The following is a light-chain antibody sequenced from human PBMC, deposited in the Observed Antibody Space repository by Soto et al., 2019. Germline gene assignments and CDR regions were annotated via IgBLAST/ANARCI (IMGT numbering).Light chain of an antibody. CDR2: DVN. Sequence: QSALTQPASVSGSPGQSITISCTGTSSDVGGYNYVSWYQQHPGKAPKHMIYDVNNRPSGVSNRFSGSKSGNTASLTISGHQAEDEADYYCSSYTSSSTPHVVFGGGTKLTVL. J-gene: IGLJ2*01. CDR1: SSDVGGYNY. V-gene: IGLV2-14*01. CDR3: SSYTSSSTPHVV.